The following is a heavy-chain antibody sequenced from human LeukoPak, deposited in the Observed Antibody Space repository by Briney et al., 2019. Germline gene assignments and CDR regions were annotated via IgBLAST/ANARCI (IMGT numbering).Heavy chain of an antibody. D-gene: IGHD6-6*01. CDR1: GYTFTGYY. Sequence: ASVKVSCKASGYTFTGYYVHWVRQAPGQGLEWMGWINPNSGGTNYAQRFQDRVSMTRDTNISTAYMELSRLRSDDTAVYYCARTYTVSSDFDYWGLGTLVTVSS. CDR3: ARTYTVSSDFDY. CDR2: INPNSGGT. V-gene: IGHV1-2*02. J-gene: IGHJ4*02.